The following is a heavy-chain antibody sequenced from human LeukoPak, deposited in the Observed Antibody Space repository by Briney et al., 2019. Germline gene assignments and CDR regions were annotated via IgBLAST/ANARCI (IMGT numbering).Heavy chain of an antibody. V-gene: IGHV3-30*18. D-gene: IGHD4-17*01. CDR3: AKGSPHDYGDYLWVY. Sequence: GGSLRLSCAASGFTLSSYGMHWVRQAPGKGLEWVAVISYDGSNKYYADSVKGRFTISRDNSKNTLYLQMNSLRAEDTAVYYCAKGSPHDYGDYLWVYWGQGTLVTVSS. CDR1: GFTLSSYG. CDR2: ISYDGSNK. J-gene: IGHJ4*02.